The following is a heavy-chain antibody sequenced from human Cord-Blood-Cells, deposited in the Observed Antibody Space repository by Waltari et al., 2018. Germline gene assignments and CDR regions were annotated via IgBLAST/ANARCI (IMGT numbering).Heavy chain of an antibody. V-gene: IGHV1-69*01. Sequence: QVQLVQSGAEVKKPGSSVKVSCKASGGTFSSYAISWVGQAHGQGLEWMGGIIPIFGTANYAQKFQGRVTITADESTSTAYMELSSLRSEDTAVYYCARRSNYYDSSGYYFDYWGQGTLVTVSS. CDR1: GGTFSSYA. CDR3: ARRSNYYDSSGYYFDY. J-gene: IGHJ4*02. CDR2: IIPIFGTA. D-gene: IGHD3-22*01.